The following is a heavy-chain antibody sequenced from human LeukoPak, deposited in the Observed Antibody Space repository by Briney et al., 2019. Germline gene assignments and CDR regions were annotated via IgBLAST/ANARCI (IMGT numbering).Heavy chain of an antibody. CDR1: GFTFSSSG. CDR3: AKRAPYYFDY. CDR2: ISGSGATT. Sequence: GGSLRLSCAASGFTFSSSGMSWVRQAPGKGLEWVSTISGSGATTYYADSVKGRFTISRDNSKNTLHLQMNSLRAEDTALYYCAKRAPYYFDYWGQGTLVPVSS. J-gene: IGHJ4*02. V-gene: IGHV3-23*01.